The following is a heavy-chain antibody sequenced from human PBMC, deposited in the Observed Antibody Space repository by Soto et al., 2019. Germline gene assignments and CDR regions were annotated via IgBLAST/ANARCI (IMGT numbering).Heavy chain of an antibody. Sequence: SVKVSCKASGGTFSSYAISWVRQAPGQGLEWMGGIIPIFGTANYAQKFQGRVTITADESTSTAYMELSSLRSEDTAVYYCANLGSRLEPYRNYYYGMDVWGQGTTVTVSS. J-gene: IGHJ6*02. D-gene: IGHD4-4*01. CDR2: IIPIFGTA. V-gene: IGHV1-69*13. CDR3: ANLGSRLEPYRNYYYGMDV. CDR1: GGTFSSYA.